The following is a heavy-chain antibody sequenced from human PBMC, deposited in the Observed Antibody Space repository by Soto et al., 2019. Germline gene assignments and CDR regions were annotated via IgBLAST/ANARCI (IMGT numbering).Heavy chain of an antibody. D-gene: IGHD6-13*01. Sequence: GGSLRLSCAASGFTFSSYSMNWVRQAPGKGLEWVSSISSSSSYIYYADSVKGRFTISRDNAKNSLYLQMNSLRAEDTAVYYCARDQGYSSSWFDYWGHGTLVTVSS. V-gene: IGHV3-21*01. CDR1: GFTFSSYS. J-gene: IGHJ4*01. CDR3: ARDQGYSSSWFDY. CDR2: ISSSSSYI.